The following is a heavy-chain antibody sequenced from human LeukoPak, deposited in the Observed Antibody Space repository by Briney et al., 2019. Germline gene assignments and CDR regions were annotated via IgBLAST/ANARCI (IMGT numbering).Heavy chain of an antibody. J-gene: IGHJ6*03. CDR3: ARDKRGDFWSGYPSYYMDV. CDR2: TYYRSKWYN. D-gene: IGHD3-3*01. V-gene: IGHV6-1*01. Sequence: SQTLSLTCAISGDSASSNSAAWNWIRQSPSRGLEWLGRTYYRSKWYNDYAVSVKSRITINPDTSKNQFSLQLNSVTPEDTAVYYCARDKRGDFWSGYPSYYMDVWGKGTTVTVSS. CDR1: GDSASSNSAA.